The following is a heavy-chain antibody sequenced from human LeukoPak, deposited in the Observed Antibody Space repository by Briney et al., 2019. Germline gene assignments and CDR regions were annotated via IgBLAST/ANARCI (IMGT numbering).Heavy chain of an antibody. CDR2: IYTSGRT. CDR1: GFSISSGSYD. Sequence: HPSETLSLTCTASGFSISSGSYDWGWLRQPAGKGLEWIVRIYTSGRTNYNPTLKSRVSISVSTSKIHFSLKLSSVTAADTAVYYCAREFFSSGWYGKIDFWGQGTTVTVSS. V-gene: IGHV4-61*02. D-gene: IGHD6-19*01. CDR3: AREFFSSGWYGKIDF. J-gene: IGHJ6*02.